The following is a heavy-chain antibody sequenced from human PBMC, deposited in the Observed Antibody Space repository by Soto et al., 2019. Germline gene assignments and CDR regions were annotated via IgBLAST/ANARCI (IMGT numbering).Heavy chain of an antibody. CDR3: ARDLGYCSSTSCSYYYYYGMDV. V-gene: IGHV3-30-3*01. Sequence: QVQLVESGGGVVQPGRSLRLSCAASGFTFSSYAMHWVRQAPGKGLEWVAVISYDGSNKYYAESVKGRFTISRDNSKNTLYLQMNSLRAEDTAVYYCARDLGYCSSTSCSYYYYYGMDVWGQGTTVTVSS. CDR2: ISYDGSNK. CDR1: GFTFSSYA. D-gene: IGHD2-2*01. J-gene: IGHJ6*02.